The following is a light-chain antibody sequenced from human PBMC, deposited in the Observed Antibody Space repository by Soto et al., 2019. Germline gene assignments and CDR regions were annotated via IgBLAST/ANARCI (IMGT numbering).Light chain of an antibody. CDR1: QRVGSSY. CDR3: QQYGSSPFT. J-gene: IGKJ4*01. CDR2: GAS. Sequence: EVVLTQSPGTLSLSPGDGATLSCKATQRVGSSYLAWYQQKPGQAPRLLIYGASNRATGIPDRFSGSGSGTDFILSISRLEPEDFALYFCQQYGSSPFTFGGGTKVEV. V-gene: IGKV3-20*01.